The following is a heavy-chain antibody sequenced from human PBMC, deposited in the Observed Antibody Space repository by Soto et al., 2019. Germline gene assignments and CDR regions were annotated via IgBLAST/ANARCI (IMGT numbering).Heavy chain of an antibody. V-gene: IGHV4-39*01. Sequence: QLQLQESGSGLVKPSETLPLTCPVSGGSISTATYYWGWIRQPPGTGLEWIGSIFYDGSTSYNPPLMSRVPISVDTSKNQFSLRLTSVTAAATAVYYCARQGTYDDYWHPGNWFDPWGQGTLVTVSS. D-gene: IGHD3-3*01. CDR1: GGSISTATYY. CDR2: IFYDGST. J-gene: IGHJ5*02. CDR3: ARQGTYDDYWHPGNWFDP.